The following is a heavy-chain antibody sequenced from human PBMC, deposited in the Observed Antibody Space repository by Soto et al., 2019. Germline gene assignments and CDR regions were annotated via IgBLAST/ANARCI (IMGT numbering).Heavy chain of an antibody. CDR1: GYTFTSYA. J-gene: IGHJ6*02. CDR2: INAGNGNT. D-gene: IGHD6-19*01. V-gene: IGHV1-3*01. Sequence: QVQLVQSGAEVKKPGASVKVSCKASGYTFTSYAMHWVRQAPGQRLEWMGWINAGNGNTKYSQKFQGRVTITRDTSASTAYMGLSSLRSEDTAVYYCARDGPHIAVDYYYGMDVWGQGTTVTVSS. CDR3: ARDGPHIAVDYYYGMDV.